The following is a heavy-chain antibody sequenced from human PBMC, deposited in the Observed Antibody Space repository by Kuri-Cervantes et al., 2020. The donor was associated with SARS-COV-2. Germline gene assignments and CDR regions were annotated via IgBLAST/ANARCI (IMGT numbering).Heavy chain of an antibody. Sequence: SVKVSCKTSGGSFRTFIISWVRQAPGQGLEWMGGISPLFGKANYAQKFQGRVTITADESTSTVYIEVSSLRFEDTAVYYCTKEKGNTYGFDYWGQGTLVTVSS. V-gene: IGHV1-69*13. CDR1: GGSFRTFI. CDR3: TKEKGNTYGFDY. D-gene: IGHD5-18*01. J-gene: IGHJ4*02. CDR2: ISPLFGKA.